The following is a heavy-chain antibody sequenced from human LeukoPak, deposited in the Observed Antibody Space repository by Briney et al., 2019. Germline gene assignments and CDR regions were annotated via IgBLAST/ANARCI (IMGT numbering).Heavy chain of an antibody. V-gene: IGHV3-23*01. Sequence: GGSLRLSCAASGFTFSSFAMSWVRQAPGKGLEWVSSISGSGGSTYYADSVKGRFIISRDNSKNTLYLQMNSLGTEDTAAYYCAKGSYYDSSGSFYFDYWGQGTLVTVSS. CDR2: ISGSGGST. J-gene: IGHJ4*02. CDR3: AKGSYYDSSGSFYFDY. CDR1: GFTFSSFA. D-gene: IGHD3-22*01.